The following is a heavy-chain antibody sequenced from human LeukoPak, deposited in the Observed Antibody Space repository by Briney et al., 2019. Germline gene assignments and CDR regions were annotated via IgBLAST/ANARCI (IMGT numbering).Heavy chain of an antibody. CDR3: ARLYYGSGTTNDY. CDR2: IYSGGST. Sequence: GGSLRLSCAASGFTVSSNYMSWVRQAPGKGLEWVSVIYSGGSTYYADSVKGRFTISRDSSKNTLYLQMNSLRAEDTAVYYCARLYYGSGTTNDYWGQGTLVTVSS. V-gene: IGHV3-66*04. J-gene: IGHJ4*02. D-gene: IGHD3-10*01. CDR1: GFTVSSNY.